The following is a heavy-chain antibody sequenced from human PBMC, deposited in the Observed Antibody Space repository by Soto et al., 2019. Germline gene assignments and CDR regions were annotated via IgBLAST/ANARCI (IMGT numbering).Heavy chain of an antibody. CDR1: GFTFSSYA. J-gene: IGHJ6*02. D-gene: IGHD4-17*01. CDR3: AKSRHDYGDFQYYYYGMDV. V-gene: IGHV3-23*01. Sequence: EVQLLESGGGLVQPGGSLRLSCAASGFTFSSYAMSWVRQAPGKGLEWVSAISGSGGSTYYADSVKGRFTISRDNSKNTLYLKMNSLRAEDTAVYYCAKSRHDYGDFQYYYYGMDVWGQGTTVTVSS. CDR2: ISGSGGST.